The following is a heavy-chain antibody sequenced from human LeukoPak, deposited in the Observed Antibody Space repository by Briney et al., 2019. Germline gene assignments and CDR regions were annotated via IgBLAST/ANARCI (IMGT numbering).Heavy chain of an antibody. Sequence: ASVKVSCKASGYTFTGYFIHWVRQAPGQGLEWMGWINPNSGGTNYAQKFQGRVTMTRDTSIITAYMELSRLSSDDTAVYYCASLKNYYDSSGYLVTDAFDIWGQGTMVTVSS. D-gene: IGHD3-22*01. V-gene: IGHV1-2*02. CDR2: INPNSGGT. J-gene: IGHJ3*02. CDR3: ASLKNYYDSSGYLVTDAFDI. CDR1: GYTFTGYF.